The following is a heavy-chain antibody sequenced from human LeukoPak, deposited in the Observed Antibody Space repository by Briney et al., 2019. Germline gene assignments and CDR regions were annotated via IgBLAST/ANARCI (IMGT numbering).Heavy chain of an antibody. CDR2: ISWNSGSI. V-gene: IGHV3-9*01. J-gene: IGHJ4*01. Sequence: GGSLRLSCAASGFTFDDYAMHWVRQAPGKGLEWVSGISWNSGSIGYADSVKGRFTISRDNAKNSLYLQMNSLRAEDTALYYCAKGAQWLDRTFDYWGHGTLVTVSS. CDR3: AKGAQWLDRTFDY. D-gene: IGHD6-19*01. CDR1: GFTFDDYA.